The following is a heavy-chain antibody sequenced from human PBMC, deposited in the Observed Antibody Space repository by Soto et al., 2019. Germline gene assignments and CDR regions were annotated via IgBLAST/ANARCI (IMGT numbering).Heavy chain of an antibody. J-gene: IGHJ2*01. CDR2: IHWSSGNI. V-gene: IGHV3-9*01. CDR3: AKDIRDMVVVVATNWYFDL. D-gene: IGHD3-22*01. CDR1: GFIFKDYA. Sequence: EVQLVESGGGLVQPGGSLRLSCVASGFIFKDYAMHWVRQTSGKGLEWVSGIHWSSGNIGYAGTVEGRFTISRDNAKSSLYLQMNNLRPEDTALYYCAKDIRDMVVVVATNWYFDLWGRGTLVTVSS.